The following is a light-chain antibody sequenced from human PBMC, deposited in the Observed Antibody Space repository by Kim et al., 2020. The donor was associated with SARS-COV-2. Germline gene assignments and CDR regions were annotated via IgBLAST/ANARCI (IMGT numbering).Light chain of an antibody. CDR2: GAS. Sequence: EIVFTQSPGTLSLSPGERATLSCRASQSVSSSYLAWYQQKPGQAPRLLIYGASSRATGIPDRFSGSGSGTDFTLTISRLEPEDFAVYYCQQYGSSWITFGQGTRLEIK. J-gene: IGKJ5*01. V-gene: IGKV3-20*01. CDR1: QSVSSSY. CDR3: QQYGSSWIT.